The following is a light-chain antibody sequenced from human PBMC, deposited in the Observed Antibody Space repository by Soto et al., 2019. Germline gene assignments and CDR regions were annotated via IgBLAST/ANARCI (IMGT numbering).Light chain of an antibody. CDR3: QHYNSYSEA. J-gene: IGKJ1*01. V-gene: IGKV1-5*03. Sequence: DIQMTQSPSTLSGSVGDRVTITCRASQTISSWLAWYQQKPGKAPKLLIYKASTLKSGVPSRFSGSGSGTEFTHTNSSLQPDDFATYYCQHYNSYSEAFGQGTKVELK. CDR1: QTISSW. CDR2: KAS.